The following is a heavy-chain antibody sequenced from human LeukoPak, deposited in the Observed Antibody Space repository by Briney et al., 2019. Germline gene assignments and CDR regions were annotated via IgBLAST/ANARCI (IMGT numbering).Heavy chain of an antibody. CDR2: MSYSGNT. CDR1: GGSISSRSYY. CDR3: ARWVGGVAAITDY. D-gene: IGHD3-3*01. Sequence: SETLSLTCTVSGGSISSRSYYWGWIRQPPGKGLEWIGSMSYSGNTYYNPSLKTRVTISVDTSKNQFSLKVTSVTAADTAVYYCARWVGGVAAITDYWGQGTLVSVSS. J-gene: IGHJ4*02. V-gene: IGHV4-39*01.